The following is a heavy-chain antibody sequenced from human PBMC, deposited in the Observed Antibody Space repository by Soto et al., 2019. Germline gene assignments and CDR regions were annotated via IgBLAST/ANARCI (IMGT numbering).Heavy chain of an antibody. J-gene: IGHJ4*02. CDR2: IIPIFGTA. CDR3: ARDLGYCSSTSCPDFDY. D-gene: IGHD2-2*03. V-gene: IGHV1-69*13. Sequence: SVKVSCKASGGTFSSYAISWVRQAPGQGLEWMGGIIPIFGTANYAQKFQGRVTITADESTSTAYMELSSLRSEDTAVYYCARDLGYCSSTSCPDFDYWGQGTLVTVSS. CDR1: GGTFSSYA.